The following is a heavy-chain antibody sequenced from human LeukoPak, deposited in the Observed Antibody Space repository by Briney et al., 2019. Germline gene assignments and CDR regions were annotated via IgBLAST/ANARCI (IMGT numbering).Heavy chain of an antibody. CDR1: GFTFSSYG. CDR3: VKGETRTSVTGFHS. CDR2: IRYDGSNK. J-gene: IGHJ4*02. Sequence: PGGSLRLSCAASGFTFSSYGMHWVRQAPGKGLEWVAFIRYDGSNKYYADSVKGRFTISRDNSKNTLYLQMNSLRDEDTAVYYCVKGETRTSVTGFHSWGQGTLVTVSS. D-gene: IGHD1-1*01. V-gene: IGHV3-30*02.